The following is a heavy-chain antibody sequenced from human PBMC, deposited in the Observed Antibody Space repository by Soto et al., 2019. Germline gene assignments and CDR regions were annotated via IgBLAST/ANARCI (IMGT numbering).Heavy chain of an antibody. V-gene: IGHV5-51*01. CDR2: IYPGDSDT. J-gene: IGHJ6*02. CDR3: ARYPTLTDYFFHGMDV. CDR1: GYTLTNYW. Sequence: ESLKISCKGSGYTLTNYWIVWVRQIPGKGLEWMGIIYPGDSDTRYSPSFQGQVTISADRSISTAYLQWSSLKASDTGMYYCARYPTLTDYFFHGMDVWGQGTTVTVSS. D-gene: IGHD4-17*01.